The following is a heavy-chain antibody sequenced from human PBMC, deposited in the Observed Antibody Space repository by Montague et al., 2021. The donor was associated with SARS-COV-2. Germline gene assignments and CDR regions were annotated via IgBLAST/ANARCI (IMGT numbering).Heavy chain of an antibody. D-gene: IGHD2-15*01. CDR2: IYYSGST. V-gene: IGHV4-39*01. Sequence: SETLSLTCTVSGGSISSSSYYWGWIRQPPGKGLEWIGSIYYSGSTYYXPSLKSRVTISVDTSKNQFSLKLSSVTAADTAVYYCARRKAGYCSGGSCYPAAVFDYWGQGTLVTVSS. CDR1: GGSISSSSYY. J-gene: IGHJ4*02. CDR3: ARRKAGYCSGGSCYPAAVFDY.